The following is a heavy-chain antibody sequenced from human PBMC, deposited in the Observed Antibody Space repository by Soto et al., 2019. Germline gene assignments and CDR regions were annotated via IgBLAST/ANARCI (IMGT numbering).Heavy chain of an antibody. V-gene: IGHV3-23*01. J-gene: IGHJ4*01. D-gene: IGHD3-10*01. CDR3: AKGTSSEFLLSFDD. CDR1: GFPSSTYGFSTYA. CDR2: ITGSGGHS. Sequence: EVQLLQSGGGLVQPGGSLRLSCLASGFPSSTYGFSTYAMTWVRQPPGMGLEWVSVITGSGGHSYYADSVKGRFTISRDNSRNTLFLQMDSLRADDTAVYFCAKGTSSEFLLSFDDWGHGTLVTVSS.